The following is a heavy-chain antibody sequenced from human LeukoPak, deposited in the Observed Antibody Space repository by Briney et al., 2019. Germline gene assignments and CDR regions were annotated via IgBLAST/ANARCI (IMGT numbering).Heavy chain of an antibody. CDR3: ARGGYSGTYFFDY. CDR2: ISYDGSNK. V-gene: IGHV3-30*03. Sequence: TGGSLRLSCAASGFTFSSYGMHWVRQAPGKGLEWVAVISYDGSNKYYADSVKGRFTISRDNSKNTLYLQMNSLTAEDTAVYYCARGGYSGTYFFDYWGQGTLVTVSS. D-gene: IGHD1-26*01. CDR1: GFTFSSYG. J-gene: IGHJ4*02.